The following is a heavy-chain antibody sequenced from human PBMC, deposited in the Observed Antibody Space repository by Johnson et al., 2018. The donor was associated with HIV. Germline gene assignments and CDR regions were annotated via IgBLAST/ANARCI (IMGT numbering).Heavy chain of an antibody. CDR3: ARVGSYNWNYDGAFDI. V-gene: IGHV3-7*01. CDR1: GFTFSSYP. J-gene: IGHJ3*02. D-gene: IGHD1-7*01. CDR2: IKQDGSEK. Sequence: VQLVESGGGVVQPGRSLRLSCAASGFTFSSYPMHWVRQAPGKGLEWVANIKQDGSEKYYVDSVKGRFTISRDNAKNSLYLQMNSLRVEDTAVYYCARVGSYNWNYDGAFDIWGQGTMVTVSS.